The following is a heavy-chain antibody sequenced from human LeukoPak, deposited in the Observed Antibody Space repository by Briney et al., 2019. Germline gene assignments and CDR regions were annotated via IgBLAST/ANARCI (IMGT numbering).Heavy chain of an antibody. CDR2: IYTSGST. J-gene: IGHJ4*02. CDR3: AGRKQLWLRGYFDY. Sequence: PSETLSLTCTVSGGSISSGSYYWSWIRQPAGKGLEWIGRIYTSGSTNYNPSLKSRVTISVDTSKNQFSLKLSSVTAADTAVYYWAGRKQLWLRGYFDYWGQGTLVTVSS. D-gene: IGHD5-18*01. CDR1: GGSISSGSYY. V-gene: IGHV4-61*02.